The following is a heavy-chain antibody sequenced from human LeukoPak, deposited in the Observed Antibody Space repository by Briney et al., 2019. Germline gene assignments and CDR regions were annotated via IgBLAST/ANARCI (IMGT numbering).Heavy chain of an antibody. CDR3: AKDVYCGGDCYSAPFDY. CDR1: GFTFSGYA. V-gene: IGHV3-23*01. J-gene: IGHJ4*02. CDR2: ISGSGGST. Sequence: GGSLRLSCAASGFTFSGYAMSWVRQAPGKGLEWVSAISGSGGSTYYADSVKGRFTISRDNSKNTLYLQMNSLRAEDTAVYYCAKDVYCGGDCYSAPFDYWGQGTLVTVSS. D-gene: IGHD2-21*02.